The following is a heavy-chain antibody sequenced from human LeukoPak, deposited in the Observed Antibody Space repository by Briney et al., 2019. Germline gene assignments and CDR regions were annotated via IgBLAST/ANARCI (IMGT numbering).Heavy chain of an antibody. J-gene: IGHJ5*02. CDR2: IYYSGST. D-gene: IGHD3-10*01. CDR3: ARHGIWFGDTNRWFDP. Sequence: SETLSLTCTVPGGSISSYYWSWIRQPPGKGLEWIGYIYYSGSTNYNPSLTSRVTISVDTSKNQFSLRLTSVTAADTAVYFCARHGIWFGDTNRWFDPWGQGTLVTVSS. CDR1: GGSISSYY. V-gene: IGHV4-59*08.